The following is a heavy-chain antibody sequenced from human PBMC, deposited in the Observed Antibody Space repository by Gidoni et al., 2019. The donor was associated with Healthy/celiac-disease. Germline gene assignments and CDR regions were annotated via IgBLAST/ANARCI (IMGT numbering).Heavy chain of an antibody. CDR3: ARALPVIRFLEWSKAQGNWFDP. CDR2: INPNSGGT. CDR1: GYNFTGYY. Sequence: QVQLVQSGAAVKKPGASVTVSCKASGYNFTGYYMHWVRQAPGQGLEWMGWINPNSGGTNYAQKFQGRVTMTRETSISTAYMELSRLRSDDTAVYYCARALPVIRFLEWSKAQGNWFDPWGQRTLVTVSS. V-gene: IGHV1-2*02. J-gene: IGHJ5*02. D-gene: IGHD3-3*01.